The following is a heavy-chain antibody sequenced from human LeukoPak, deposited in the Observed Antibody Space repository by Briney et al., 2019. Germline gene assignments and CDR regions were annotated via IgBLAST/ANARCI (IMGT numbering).Heavy chain of an antibody. CDR3: AKEGGWLQLFDVPDY. Sequence: GGSLRLSCAASGFTFSSYGMHWVRQAPGKGLEWVAVISYDGSNKYYADSVKGRFTISRDNSKNTLYLQMNSLRAEDTAVYYCAKEGGWLQLFDVPDYWGQGTLVTVSS. J-gene: IGHJ4*02. V-gene: IGHV3-30*18. CDR2: ISYDGSNK. D-gene: IGHD5-24*01. CDR1: GFTFSSYG.